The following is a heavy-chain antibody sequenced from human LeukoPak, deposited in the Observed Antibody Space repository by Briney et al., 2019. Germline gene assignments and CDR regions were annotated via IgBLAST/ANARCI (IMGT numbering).Heavy chain of an antibody. CDR1: GFTFSSYS. Sequence: GGSLRLSCAASGFTFSSYSMNWVRQAPEKGLEWVSYISSSSSTIYYADSVKGRFTISRDNAKNSLYLQMNSLRAEDTAVYYCARAGTSGYSYGYNDYWGQGTLVTVSS. D-gene: IGHD5-18*01. J-gene: IGHJ4*02. CDR3: ARAGTSGYSYGYNDY. CDR2: ISSSSSTI. V-gene: IGHV3-48*04.